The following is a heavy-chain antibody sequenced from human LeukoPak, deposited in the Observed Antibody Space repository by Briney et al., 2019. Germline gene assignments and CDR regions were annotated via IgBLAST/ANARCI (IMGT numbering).Heavy chain of an antibody. CDR2: INHIGST. D-gene: IGHD5-12*01. V-gene: IGHV4-34*01. CDR3: ARVGVATISSYFDY. CDR1: GGSFSGYY. Sequence: SETLSLTCAVYGGSFSGYYWSWICQRPGKGLEWIGEINHIGSTNYNPSLTSRVTISVDTSKIQFSLKLSSLTAADTAVYYCARVGVATISSYFDYWGQGTLVTVSS. J-gene: IGHJ4*02.